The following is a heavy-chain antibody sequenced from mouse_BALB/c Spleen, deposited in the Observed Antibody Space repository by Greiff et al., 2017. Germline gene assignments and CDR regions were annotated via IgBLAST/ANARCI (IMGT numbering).Heavy chain of an antibody. V-gene: IGHV1S81*02. Sequence: VKLMESGAELVKPGASVKLSCKASGYTFTSYYMYWVKQRPGQGLEWIGEINPSNGGTNFNEKFKSKATLTVDKSSSTAYMQLSSLTSEDSAVYYCTRMGLRPGFAYWGQGTLVTVSA. D-gene: IGHD2-4*01. J-gene: IGHJ3*01. CDR2: INPSNGGT. CDR3: TRMGLRPGFAY. CDR1: GYTFTSYY.